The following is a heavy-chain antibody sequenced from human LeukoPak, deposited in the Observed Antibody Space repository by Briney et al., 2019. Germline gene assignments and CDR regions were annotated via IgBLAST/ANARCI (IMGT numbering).Heavy chain of an antibody. CDR1: GFTFDDYA. J-gene: IGHJ4*02. CDR3: AKDSEGGTYYFDY. D-gene: IGHD1-1*01. CDR2: ISWDGGST. Sequence: PGGSLRLSCAASGFTFDDYAMPWVRQAPGKGLEWVSLISWDGGSTYYADSVKGRFTISRDNSKNSLYLQMNSLRAEDTALYYCAKDSEGGTYYFDYWGQGTLVTVSS. V-gene: IGHV3-43D*04.